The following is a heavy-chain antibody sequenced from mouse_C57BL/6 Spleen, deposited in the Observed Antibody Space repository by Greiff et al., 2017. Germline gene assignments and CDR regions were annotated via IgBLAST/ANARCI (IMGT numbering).Heavy chain of an antibody. V-gene: IGHV1-72*01. J-gene: IGHJ4*01. Sequence: QVQLQQPGAELVKPGASVKLSCKASGYTFTSYWMHWVKQRPGRGLEWIGRIDPNSGGTKYNEKFKSKATLTVDKPSSTAYMQLSSLTSEESAVYYCARWGGNYEEAMDYWGQGTSVTVSS. CDR3: ARWGGNYEEAMDY. CDR1: GYTFTSYW. CDR2: IDPNSGGT. D-gene: IGHD2-1*01.